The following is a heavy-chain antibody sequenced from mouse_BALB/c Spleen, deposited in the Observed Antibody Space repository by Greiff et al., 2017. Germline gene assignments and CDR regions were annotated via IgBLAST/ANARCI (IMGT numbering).Heavy chain of an antibody. V-gene: IGHV1-20*02. CDR3: ARGNYRYDEYFEV. J-gene: IGHJ1*01. CDR2: INPYNGDT. Sequence: VQLKESGPELVKPGASVKISCKASGYSFTGYFMNWVMQSHGKSLEWIGRINPYNGDTFYNQKFKGKATLTVDKSSSTAHMELRSLASEDSAVYDCARGNYRYDEYFEVWGAGTTVTVSS. CDR1: GYSFTGYF. D-gene: IGHD2-14*01.